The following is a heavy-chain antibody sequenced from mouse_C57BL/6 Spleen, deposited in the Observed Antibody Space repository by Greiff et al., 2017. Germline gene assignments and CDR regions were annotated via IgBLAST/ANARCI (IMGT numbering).Heavy chain of an antibody. V-gene: IGHV5-12*01. CDR1: GFTFSDYY. Sequence: EVKLMESGGGLVQPGGSLKLSCAASGFTFSDYYMYWVRQTPEKRLEWVAYISNGGGSTYYPDTVKGRFTISRDNAKNTLYLQMSRLKSEDTAMYYCARQGTTVVHFDVWGTGTTVTVSS. J-gene: IGHJ1*03. CDR2: ISNGGGST. D-gene: IGHD1-1*01. CDR3: ARQGTTVVHFDV.